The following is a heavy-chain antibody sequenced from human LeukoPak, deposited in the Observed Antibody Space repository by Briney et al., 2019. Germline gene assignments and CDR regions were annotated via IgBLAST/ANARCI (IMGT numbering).Heavy chain of an antibody. D-gene: IGHD5-18*01. V-gene: IGHV1-3*01. CDR3: ARDPLRYSYGGWYYYHGMDV. CDR1: GYTFTSYA. Sequence: ASVKVSCKASGYTFTSYAMHWVRQAPGQRLEWMGWINAGNGNTKYSQKFQGRVTITRDTSASTAYMELSSLRSEDTAVYYCARDPLRYSYGGWYYYHGMDVWGQGTTVTVSS. J-gene: IGHJ6*02. CDR2: INAGNGNT.